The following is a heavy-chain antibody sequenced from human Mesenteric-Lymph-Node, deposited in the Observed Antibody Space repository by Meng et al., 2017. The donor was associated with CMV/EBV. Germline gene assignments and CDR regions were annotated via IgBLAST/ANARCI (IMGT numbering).Heavy chain of an antibody. V-gene: IGHV3-30*02. CDR2: IRYDGSNK. Sequence: GESLKISCAASGFTFSSYGMHWLRQAPGKGLEWVAFIRYDGSNKYYADSVKGRFTISRDNSKNTLSLQMNSLRADDTAVYYCARDGTLAAAITWFDPWGQGTLVTVSS. CDR1: GFTFSSYG. CDR3: ARDGTLAAAITWFDP. J-gene: IGHJ5*02. D-gene: IGHD6-13*01.